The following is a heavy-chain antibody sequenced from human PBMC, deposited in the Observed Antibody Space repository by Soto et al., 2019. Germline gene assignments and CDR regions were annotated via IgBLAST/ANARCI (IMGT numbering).Heavy chain of an antibody. V-gene: IGHV1-69*01. CDR1: GGTFSSYA. J-gene: IGHJ4*02. D-gene: IGHD4-17*01. CDR3: ARRPISGDYHYYFDY. CDR2: IIPIFGTA. Sequence: QVQLVQSGAEVKKPGSSVKVSCKASGGTFSSYAISWVRQAPGQGLEWMGGIIPIFGTANYAQKFQGRVTITADESTSTAYMELSSPRSEDTAVYYCARRPISGDYHYYFDYWGQGTLVTVSS.